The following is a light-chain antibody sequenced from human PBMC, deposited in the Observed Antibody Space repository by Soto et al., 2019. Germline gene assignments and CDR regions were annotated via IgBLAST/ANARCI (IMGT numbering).Light chain of an antibody. J-gene: IGKJ1*01. CDR2: DAS. Sequence: EIVLTQSPATLSLSPGDTATLSCRASPSVSSYLAWYQQKPGQAPRLLMYDASIRATGIPARFSGTGSERDFTLTITSLEPEDCAVYYCQQRSNWPWTFGKGTKVEIK. CDR3: QQRSNWPWT. V-gene: IGKV3-11*02. CDR1: PSVSSY.